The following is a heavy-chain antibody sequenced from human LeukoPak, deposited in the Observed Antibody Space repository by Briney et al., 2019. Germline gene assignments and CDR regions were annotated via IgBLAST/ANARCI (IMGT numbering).Heavy chain of an antibody. V-gene: IGHV3-74*01. J-gene: IGHJ6*04. CDR2: INPDGSST. CDR1: GFTFSRYW. D-gene: IGHD2-2*01. Sequence: PGGSLRLSCAASGFTFSRYWMHWVRQPPGKGLVWVSRINPDGSSTNYADPVKGRFTISRDNAKNTLYLQMNSLRAEDTAVYYCAREWGIVVVPAPTDVWGEGTTVTVSS. CDR3: AREWGIVVVPAPTDV.